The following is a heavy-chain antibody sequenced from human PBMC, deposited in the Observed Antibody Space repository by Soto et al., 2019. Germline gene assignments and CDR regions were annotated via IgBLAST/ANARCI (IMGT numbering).Heavy chain of an antibody. V-gene: IGHV1-8*01. CDR1: GYSFTSYD. CDR3: ARCPDTSYCSDGSFSYEACDI. CDR2: MNPNSGNT. D-gene: IGHD3-10*01. Sequence: QVQMVQSGAEVKKPGASVKVSCRASGYSFTSYDVNWVRQAPGQGLEWMGWMNPNSGNTAFAEKFQRRVTMTSYTPISTAYMELSGLTSEDRVLYYCARCPDTSYCSDGSFSYEACDIWGQGSVVTVSS. J-gene: IGHJ3*02.